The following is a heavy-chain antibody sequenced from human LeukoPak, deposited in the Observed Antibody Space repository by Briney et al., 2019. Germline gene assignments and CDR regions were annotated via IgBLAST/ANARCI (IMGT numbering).Heavy chain of an antibody. V-gene: IGHV3-48*01. D-gene: IGHD3-3*01. J-gene: IGHJ6*03. Sequence: PGGSLRLSCAASGFAFSSYCMNWVRQAPGKGLEWVSYISITTNTIYYADSVKGRFTISRDSAKNSLYLQMNSLRADDTAVYYCARGYDFWKYYYMDVWGKGTTVTVSS. CDR1: GFAFSSYC. CDR3: ARGYDFWKYYYMDV. CDR2: ISITTNTI.